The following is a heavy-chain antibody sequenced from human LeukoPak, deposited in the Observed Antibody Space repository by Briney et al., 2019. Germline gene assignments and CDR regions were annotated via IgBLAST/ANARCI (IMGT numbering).Heavy chain of an antibody. V-gene: IGHV3-74*01. J-gene: IGHJ6*02. CDR2: INSDGSST. D-gene: IGHD5-24*01. CDR3: ARDNDGYNSYYYYYYGMDV. CDR1: GFTFSSYW. Sequence: PGRSLRLSCAASGFTFSSYWMHWVRQAPGKGLVWVSRINSDGSSTSYADSVKGRFTISRDNAKNTLYLQMNSLRAEDTAVYYCARDNDGYNSYYYYYYGMDVWGQGTTVTVSS.